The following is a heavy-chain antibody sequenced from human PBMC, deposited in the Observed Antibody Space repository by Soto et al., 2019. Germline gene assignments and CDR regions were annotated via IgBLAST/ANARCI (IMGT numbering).Heavy chain of an antibody. D-gene: IGHD3-16*01. CDR3: ARGGGSLDY. CDR1: GGSITNNY. J-gene: IGHJ4*02. Sequence: QVQLQESGPGLVKPSETLSLTCTVSGGSITNNYWSWIRQPPGKELEWIGYIYYSGATRYKSSLNSRVSMSVDTYKNHFTLSLNSVTAADTAGYYCARGGGSLDYWGQGTLVTVSS. V-gene: IGHV4-59*01. CDR2: IYYSGAT.